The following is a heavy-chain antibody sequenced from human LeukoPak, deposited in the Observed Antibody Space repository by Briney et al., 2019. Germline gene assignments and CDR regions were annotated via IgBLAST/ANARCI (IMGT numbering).Heavy chain of an antibody. V-gene: IGHV3-66*01. D-gene: IGHD6-6*01. Sequence: GSLGLSFAASGFTVSSTYLTWVRQAPGKGLEWLPVIYSGGYTYYADSVKGRFFISRDISENMVYLQMNSLSVEDTAVYFCARGRPAHYFDSWGPGTLVTVS. J-gene: IGHJ4*02. CDR2: IYSGGYT. CDR3: ARGRPAHYFDS. CDR1: GFTVSSTY.